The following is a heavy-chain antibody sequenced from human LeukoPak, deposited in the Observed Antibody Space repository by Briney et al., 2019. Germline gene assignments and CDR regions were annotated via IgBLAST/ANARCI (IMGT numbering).Heavy chain of an antibody. Sequence: SETLSLTCTVSGGSISSSSYSWGWIRQPPGKGLEWIGSIYYSGSTYYNPSLKSRVTISVDTSKNQFSLKLSSATAADTAVYCCAYSSGFLRWFDPWGQGTLVTVSS. V-gene: IGHV4-39*01. D-gene: IGHD6-19*01. CDR1: GGSISSSSYS. CDR3: AYSSGFLRWFDP. J-gene: IGHJ5*02. CDR2: IYYSGST.